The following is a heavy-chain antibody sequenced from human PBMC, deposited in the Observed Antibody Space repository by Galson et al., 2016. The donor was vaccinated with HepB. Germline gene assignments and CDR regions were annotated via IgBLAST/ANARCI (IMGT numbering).Heavy chain of an antibody. CDR1: GDSISSSFW. D-gene: IGHD3-3*01. J-gene: IGHJ6*02. CDR2: IYHSESA. Sequence: SETLSLTCAVSGDSISSSFWWSWVRQPPGKGPEWIGEIYHSESANYESSLKSRVTISLDKSKNQFSLKLSSVTAADTAVYYCARRGMFGVVGCLDVWGQGTTVAVSS. CDR3: ARRGMFGVVGCLDV. V-gene: IGHV4-4*02.